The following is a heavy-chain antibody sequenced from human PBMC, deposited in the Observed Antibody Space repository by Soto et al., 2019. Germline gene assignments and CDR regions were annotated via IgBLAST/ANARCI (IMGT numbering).Heavy chain of an antibody. J-gene: IGHJ3*02. Sequence: GASVKVSCKASGYTFTGYAMHWVRQAPGQRLEWMGWINAGNGETIYAQKFQGRVTMTEDTSTDTAYMELSSLRSEDTAVYYCATSITMVRGVPRLAFDIWGQGTMVTVSS. D-gene: IGHD3-10*01. CDR3: ATSITMVRGVPRLAFDI. CDR1: GYTFTGYA. V-gene: IGHV1-3*01. CDR2: INAGNGET.